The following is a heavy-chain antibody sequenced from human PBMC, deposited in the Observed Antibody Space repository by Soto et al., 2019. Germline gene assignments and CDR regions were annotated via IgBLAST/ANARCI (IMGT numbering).Heavy chain of an antibody. CDR2: LYSGGST. CDR1: GLTVSSNY. D-gene: IGHD3-10*01. J-gene: IGHJ3*02. Sequence: EVQLVETGGGLIQPGGSLRLSCAASGLTVSSNYMNWVRQAPGKGLEWVSVLYSGGSTHYAGSVKGRFIISRDNSKNTLSLQMNSLRVEDTAVYYCARDRPGDEGDGFAIWGHGTMVTVSS. CDR3: ARDRPGDEGDGFAI. V-gene: IGHV3-53*02.